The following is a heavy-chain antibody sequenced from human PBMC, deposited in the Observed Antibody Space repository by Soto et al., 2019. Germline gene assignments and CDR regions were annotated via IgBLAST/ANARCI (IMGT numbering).Heavy chain of an antibody. V-gene: IGHV3-33*01. CDR3: ARGVAANSY. CDR2: IWYDGSNK. CDR1: GFTFSSYG. Sequence: QVQLVESGGGVVQPGRSLRLSCAASGFTFSSYGMHWVRQAPGKGLEWVAVIWYDGSNKYYADSVKGRFTISRDNSKNKLYLQMNSLRAEDTAVYYCARGVAANSYWGQGTLVTVSS. D-gene: IGHD2-15*01. J-gene: IGHJ4*02.